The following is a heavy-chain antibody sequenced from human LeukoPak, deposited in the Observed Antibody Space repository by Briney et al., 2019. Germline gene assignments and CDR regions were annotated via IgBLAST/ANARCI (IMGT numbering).Heavy chain of an antibody. Sequence: GGSLRLSCAASGFTFSSYSMNWVRQAPGKGLEWVSSISSSSNYIYYADSLKGRFTISRDNSKNTLNLQMNSLRAEDTALYYCARRISGASYAFDIWGQGTMVTVSS. V-gene: IGHV3-21*04. J-gene: IGHJ3*02. CDR3: ARRISGASYAFDI. CDR2: ISSSSNYI. CDR1: GFTFSSYS.